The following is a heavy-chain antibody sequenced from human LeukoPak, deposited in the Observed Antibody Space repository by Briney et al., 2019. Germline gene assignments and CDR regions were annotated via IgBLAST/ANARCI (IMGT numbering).Heavy chain of an antibody. D-gene: IGHD1-26*01. CDR3: VRESRRGSYSGY. V-gene: IGHV3-7*01. Sequence: GGSLRLSCAASGFTFSSYWMSWVRQAPGKGLEWVANINQGGSDKHYVDSRFTISRDNANNSLYLQMNSLRAEDTAVYYCVRESRRGSYSGYWGQGTLVTVSS. J-gene: IGHJ4*02. CDR2: INQGGSDK. CDR1: GFTFSSYW.